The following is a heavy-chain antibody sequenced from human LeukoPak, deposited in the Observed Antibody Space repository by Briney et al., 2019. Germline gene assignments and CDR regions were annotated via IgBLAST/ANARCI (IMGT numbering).Heavy chain of an antibody. V-gene: IGHV4-39*01. Sequence: SETLSLTCTVSGGSIRSSSYYWGWIRQPPGKGLEWLANIFYSGSTFYNPSLKSRVTISVDTSQNQFSLKLSSVTAADTAVYYCARLRCGFYFDSWGQGTLVAVSS. J-gene: IGHJ4*02. D-gene: IGHD5-12*01. CDR3: ARLRCGFYFDS. CDR1: GGSIRSSSYY. CDR2: IFYSGST.